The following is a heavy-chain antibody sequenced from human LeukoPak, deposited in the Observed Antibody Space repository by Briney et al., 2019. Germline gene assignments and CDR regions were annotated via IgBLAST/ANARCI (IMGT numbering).Heavy chain of an antibody. CDR3: APLSRDYSYASYL. Sequence: PGGSLRLFCAASGLTMSTHDMTWVRQAPGKGLEWVTLISRSGGSIEYADSVKGRFTISRDNSKNMLFLQMNSLRAEDTAIYFCAPLSRDYSYASYLWGQGTLVTVSS. V-gene: IGHV3-23*01. CDR2: ISRSGGSI. D-gene: IGHD5-18*01. CDR1: GLTMSTHD. J-gene: IGHJ4*02.